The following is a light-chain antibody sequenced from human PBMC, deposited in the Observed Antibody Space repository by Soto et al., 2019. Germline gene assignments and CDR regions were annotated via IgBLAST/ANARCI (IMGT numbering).Light chain of an antibody. V-gene: IGKV1-5*01. J-gene: IGKJ1*01. CDR1: QSISSW. CDR2: DAS. CDR3: QQCNSYSPT. Sequence: DIQMTQSPSTLSASVGDRVTITSRASQSISSWLAWYQQKPGKAPKLLIYDASSLESGVPSRFSGSGSGTEFTLTISSLQPDDFATYYCQQCNSYSPTFGQGTKVDI.